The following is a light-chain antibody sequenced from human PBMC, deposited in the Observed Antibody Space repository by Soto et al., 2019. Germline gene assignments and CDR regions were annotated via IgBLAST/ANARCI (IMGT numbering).Light chain of an antibody. CDR3: QKYNNWPQIT. J-gene: IGKJ5*01. V-gene: IGKV3-15*01. CDR1: QSVSSN. CDR2: GAS. Sequence: EIVMTPSPATLSVSPVEISPLSFISSQSVSSNLAWYQKKPVQAPRLLIYGASTRATGIPARFSGSGSGTEFTLTIRSLKSEDFAIYYCQKYNNWPQITVGKGKRLEIK.